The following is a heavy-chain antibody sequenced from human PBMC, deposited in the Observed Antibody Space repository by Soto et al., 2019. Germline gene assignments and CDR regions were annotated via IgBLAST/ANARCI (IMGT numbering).Heavy chain of an antibody. V-gene: IGHV1-69*13. CDR2: IITIFGTA. CDR1: GGTFSSYA. J-gene: IGHJ4*02. D-gene: IGHD2-21*02. CDR3: ARTFVVVTAIVYYFDY. Sequence: ASVKGSCKASGGTFSSYAISWVRQATGQGLEWMGGIITIFGTANYAQKFQGRVTITADESTSTAYMELSSLRSEDTAVYYCARTFVVVTAIVYYFDYRGEGTPVTVSS.